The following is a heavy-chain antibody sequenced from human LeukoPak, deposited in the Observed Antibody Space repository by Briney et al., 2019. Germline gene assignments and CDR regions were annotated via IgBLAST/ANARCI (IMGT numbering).Heavy chain of an antibody. CDR1: GFTVSSYY. V-gene: IGHV3-66*01. J-gene: IGHJ3*02. D-gene: IGHD3-22*01. Sequence: PGGSLRLSCAASGFTVSSYYMSWVRQAPGKGLEWVSVIYSGGSTNYADSVKGRFTISRDNSKNTLYLHMNSLRAEDTAVYYCARDDSSDAFDIWGQGAMVTVSS. CDR3: ARDDSSDAFDI. CDR2: IYSGGST.